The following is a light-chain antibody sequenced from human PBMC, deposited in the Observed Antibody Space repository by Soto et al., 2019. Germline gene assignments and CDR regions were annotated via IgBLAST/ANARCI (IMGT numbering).Light chain of an antibody. CDR3: NSYATNNTRV. V-gene: IGLV2-14*01. J-gene: IGLJ1*01. Sequence: QSALTQPASVSGSPGQSITISCTGTSSDVGRYKYVSWFQQHPGKAPKLMIFDVSNRPSGVSNRFSGSKSGNTASLTISGLQAEDEADYYCNSYATNNTRVFGTGTKLTVL. CDR2: DVS. CDR1: SSDVGRYKY.